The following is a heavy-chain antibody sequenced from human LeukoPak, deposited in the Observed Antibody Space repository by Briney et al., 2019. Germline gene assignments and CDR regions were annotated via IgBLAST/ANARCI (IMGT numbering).Heavy chain of an antibody. CDR3: ACTAYYYYYLDV. J-gene: IGHJ6*03. CDR2: VSGSGDNT. Sequence: PGRSLRLSCAASGFTFSSHAMSWVRQAPGAGLEWVSAVSGSGDNTYYADSVKGRFTISRDNSKNTLYLHMSSLRAEDTAVYYCACTAYYYYYLDVWGKGTTVTVSS. CDR1: GFTFSSHA. V-gene: IGHV3-23*01. D-gene: IGHD5-18*01.